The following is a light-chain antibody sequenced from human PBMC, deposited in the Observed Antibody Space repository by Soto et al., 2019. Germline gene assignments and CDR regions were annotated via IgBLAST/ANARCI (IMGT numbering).Light chain of an antibody. J-gene: IGKJ1*01. V-gene: IGKV1-8*01. CDR1: QGVSSY. CDR3: QQYYSYPGT. Sequence: AIRMTQSPSSFSASTGDRVTITCRASQGVSSYLAWYQQKPGKAPKLLIYAASTLQSGVPSRFSGSGSGTDFTLTISCLQSEDFAVYYCQQYYSYPGTFVQGTKVEIK. CDR2: AAS.